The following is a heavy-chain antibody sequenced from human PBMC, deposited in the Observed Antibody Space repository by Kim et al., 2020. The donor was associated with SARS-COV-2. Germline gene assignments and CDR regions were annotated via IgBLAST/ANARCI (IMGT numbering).Heavy chain of an antibody. V-gene: IGHV4-4*07. Sequence: PSLKSRVTMSVDTSKNQFSLKLSSVTAADTAVYYCARDTVSTTYNWFDPWGQGTLVTVSS. D-gene: IGHD1-26*01. J-gene: IGHJ5*02. CDR3: ARDTVSTTYNWFDP.